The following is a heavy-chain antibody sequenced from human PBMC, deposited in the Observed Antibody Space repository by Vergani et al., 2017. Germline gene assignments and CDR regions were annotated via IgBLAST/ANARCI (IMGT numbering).Heavy chain of an antibody. Sequence: QVQLEESGGGLVKPGGSLRLSCAVSGFSFRDYYMSWLRQAPGKGLEWVAYISNTGGTIYYADSVKGRFTISRDNANNSLFLQLNSLRADDTAVYYCARGPTNHESGGYFDEWGQGTLVTVSS. CDR1: GFSFRDYY. V-gene: IGHV3-11*04. J-gene: IGHJ4*02. CDR2: ISNTGGTI. D-gene: IGHD3-22*01. CDR3: ARGPTNHESGGYFDE.